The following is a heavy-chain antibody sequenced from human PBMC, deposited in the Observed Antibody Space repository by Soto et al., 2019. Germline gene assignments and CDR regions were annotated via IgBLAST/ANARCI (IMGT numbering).Heavy chain of an antibody. CDR3: ARRGCVKGVCYNSYDM. CDR1: GFTFSDFC. CDR2: IWYHGGNE. D-gene: IGHD2-8*01. J-gene: IGHJ3*02. V-gene: IGHV3-33*03. Sequence: PGGSLRLSCAVSGFTFSDFCVHWVRQAPGKGLEWVALIWYHGGNEEYADSVKGRFSISRDNSKNTLYLQMDSLRAEDTAVYYCARRGCVKGVCYNSYDMWGQGTMVTV.